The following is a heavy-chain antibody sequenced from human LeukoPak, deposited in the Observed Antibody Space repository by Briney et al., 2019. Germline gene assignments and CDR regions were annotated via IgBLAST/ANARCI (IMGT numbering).Heavy chain of an antibody. V-gene: IGHV3-33*01. J-gene: IGHJ4*02. D-gene: IGHD6-19*01. CDR3: ARDQYSSGWSHPGDY. CDR2: IWFDGSNE. CDR1: GFTFRSYA. Sequence: GGSLRLSCVASGFTFRSYAMPWVRQAPGKGLEWVAVIWFDGSNEHYADSMKGRVTISRDNSKNTLYLQMYTLRAEDTAVYYCARDQYSSGWSHPGDYWGQGTLVTVSS.